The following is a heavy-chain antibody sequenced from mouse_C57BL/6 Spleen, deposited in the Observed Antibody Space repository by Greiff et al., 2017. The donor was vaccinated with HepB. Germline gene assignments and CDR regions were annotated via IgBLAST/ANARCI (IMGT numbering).Heavy chain of an antibody. D-gene: IGHD1-1*01. CDR1: GFNIKDDY. Sequence: EVQLQQSGAELVRPGASVKLSCTASGFNIKDDYMHWVKQRPEQGLEWIGWIDPENGDTEYASKFQGKATITADTSSNTAYLQLSSLTPEDTAVYYCTTETTGSDYWGQGTTLTVSS. CDR2: IDPENGDT. CDR3: TTETTGSDY. J-gene: IGHJ2*01. V-gene: IGHV14-4*01.